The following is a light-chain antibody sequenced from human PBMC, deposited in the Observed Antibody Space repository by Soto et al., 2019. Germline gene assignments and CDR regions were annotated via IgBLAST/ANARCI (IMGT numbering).Light chain of an antibody. CDR3: QQYGSSTPWT. J-gene: IGKJ1*01. CDR1: QSISRW. CDR2: KAS. V-gene: IGKV1-5*03. Sequence: DIQMTQSPSTLFASVGDRVTITCRASQSISRWLAWYQQKPGRAPKLLIYKASSLETGVPSRFSVSGSGTEFTLIISSLQPDDFGSYYCQQYGSSTPWTFGQGTKVEIK.